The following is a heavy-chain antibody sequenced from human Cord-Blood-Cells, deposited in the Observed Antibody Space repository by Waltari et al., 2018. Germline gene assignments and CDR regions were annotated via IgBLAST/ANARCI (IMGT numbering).Heavy chain of an antibody. CDR2: ISASNGNT. V-gene: IGHV1-18*01. D-gene: IGHD3-9*01. CDR3: ARMFLTGYYNPRYFDL. Sequence: QVQLVQSGAEVKKPGASVKVSCKASGYTFTSYGISWLRQAPGQGLEWMGWISASNGNTNYAKKLQCRVTMTPDTAPSTPYMELRSLRSDDTAVYYCARMFLTGYYNPRYFDLWGRGTLVTVSS. J-gene: IGHJ2*01. CDR1: GYTFTSYG.